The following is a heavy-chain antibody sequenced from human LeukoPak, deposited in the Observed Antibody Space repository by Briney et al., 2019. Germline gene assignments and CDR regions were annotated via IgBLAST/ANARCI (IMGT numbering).Heavy chain of an antibody. V-gene: IGHV4-34*01. Sequence: SETLSLTCAVYGGSFSGYYWSWIRQPPGKGLEWIGEINHSGSTNYNPSLKSRVTISVDTSKNQFSLKLSSVTAADTAEYYCARVPGIAAARRWFDPWGQGTLVTVSS. CDR3: ARVPGIAAARRWFDP. CDR2: INHSGST. D-gene: IGHD6-13*01. CDR1: GGSFSGYY. J-gene: IGHJ5*02.